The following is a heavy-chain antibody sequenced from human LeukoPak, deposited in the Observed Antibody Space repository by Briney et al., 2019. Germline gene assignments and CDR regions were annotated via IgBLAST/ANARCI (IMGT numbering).Heavy chain of an antibody. CDR2: IYYSGST. CDR3: ARLAVCGGDCFAFDI. D-gene: IGHD2-21*02. V-gene: IGHV4-59*01. CDR1: GGSISSYY. Sequence: SETLSLTCTVSGGSISSYYWSWIRQPPGKGLEWNGYIYYSGSTNYNPSLKSRVTISVDTSKNQFSLKLSSVTAADTAVYYCARLAVCGGDCFAFDIWGQGTMVTVSS. J-gene: IGHJ3*02.